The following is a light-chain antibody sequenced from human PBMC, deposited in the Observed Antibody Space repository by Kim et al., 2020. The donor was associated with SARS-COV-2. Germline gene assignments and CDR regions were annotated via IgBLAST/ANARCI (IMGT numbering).Light chain of an antibody. CDR1: SSNVGLHF. Sequence: ELTQPPSTSGTPGQRVTISCSGSSSNVGLHFVNWYQQLPGTAPKVFIYNDNQRPSGVHDRFSGSRSGTSASLAISGLQSEDEADYYCATWDVSLNGWVFGGGTQLTVL. V-gene: IGLV1-44*01. CDR2: NDN. J-gene: IGLJ3*02. CDR3: ATWDVSLNGWV.